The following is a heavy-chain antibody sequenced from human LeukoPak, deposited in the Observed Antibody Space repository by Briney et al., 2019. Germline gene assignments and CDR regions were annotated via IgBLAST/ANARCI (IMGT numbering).Heavy chain of an antibody. J-gene: IGHJ6*04. V-gene: IGHV3-23*01. CDR1: GFTFSSYA. D-gene: IGHD6-19*01. CDR2: ISGSGGST. CDR3: AKDAAVAGTMVGFWGMDV. Sequence: GGSLRLSCAASGFTFSSYAMSWVRQAPGKGLEWVSAISGSGGSTYYADSVKGRFTISRDNSKNTLYLQMNSLRAEDTAVYYCAKDAAVAGTMVGFWGMDVWGKGTTVTVSS.